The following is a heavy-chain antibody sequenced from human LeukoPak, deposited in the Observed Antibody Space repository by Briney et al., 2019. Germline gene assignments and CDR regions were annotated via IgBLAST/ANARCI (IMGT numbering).Heavy chain of an antibody. CDR1: GGSISSYY. D-gene: IGHD3-22*01. CDR3: AREFSGSSGFDP. V-gene: IGHV4-59*01. Sequence: SETLSLTCTVSGGSISSYYWSWIRQPPGKGLEWIGYIYYSGSTNYNPSLKSRVTISVDTSKNQFSLKLSSVTAADTAVYYCAREFSGSSGFDPWGQGTLVTVSS. CDR2: IYYSGST. J-gene: IGHJ5*02.